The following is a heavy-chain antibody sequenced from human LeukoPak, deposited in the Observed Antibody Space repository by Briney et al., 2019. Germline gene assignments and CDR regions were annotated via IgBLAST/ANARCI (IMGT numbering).Heavy chain of an antibody. CDR3: ARDVTMVRGVPTEWFDP. J-gene: IGHJ5*02. V-gene: IGHV4-30-2*01. Sequence: QSSQTLSLTCTVSGGSISSGGYYWSWIRQPPGKGLEWIGYIYHSGSTYYNPSLKSRVTISVDRSKNQFSLKLSSVTAADTAVYYCARDVTMVRGVPTEWFDPWGQGTLVTVSS. D-gene: IGHD3-10*01. CDR2: IYHSGST. CDR1: GGSISSGGYY.